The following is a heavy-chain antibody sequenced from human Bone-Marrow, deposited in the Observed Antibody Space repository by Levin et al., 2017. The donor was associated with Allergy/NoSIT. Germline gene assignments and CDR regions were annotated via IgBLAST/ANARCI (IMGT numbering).Heavy chain of an antibody. J-gene: IGHJ4*02. V-gene: IGHV3-9*01. CDR3: VKCSGSSWFLYYFDF. Sequence: SLKISCAASGFTFDDYAMHWVRQVPGKGLEWVSGISWNSGSIGYADSVKGRFTISRDSAKNSLYLQMNSLKPEDTAFYYCVKCSGSSWFLYYFDFWGQGALVTVSS. D-gene: IGHD6-13*01. CDR2: ISWNSGSI. CDR1: GFTFDDYA.